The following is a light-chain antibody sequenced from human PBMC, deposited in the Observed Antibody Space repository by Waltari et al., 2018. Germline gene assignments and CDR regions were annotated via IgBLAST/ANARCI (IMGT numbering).Light chain of an antibody. J-gene: IGKJ3*01. CDR1: QSVSSSY. CDR2: GAS. CDR3: QYYATSPPD. V-gene: IGKV3-20*01. Sequence: DIVLTQSPGTLSLSPGESATLSCRASQSVSSSYLAWYQQKPGQPPSLLIHGASRSATGIPDMYSGSGSGTDFTLTINRLEPQDFAVYYCQYYATSPPDFGPGTKVDI.